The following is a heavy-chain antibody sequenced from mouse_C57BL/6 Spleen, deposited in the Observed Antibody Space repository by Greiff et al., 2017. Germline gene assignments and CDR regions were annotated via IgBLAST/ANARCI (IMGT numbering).Heavy chain of an antibody. CDR3: ARCGDYAMDY. V-gene: IGHV1-82*01. CDR2: IYPGDGDT. D-gene: IGHD1-1*02. Sequence: VQLQQSGPELVKPGASVKISCKASGYAFSSSWMNWVKQRPGKGLEWIGRIYPGDGDTNYKGKFKGKATLTADKSSSTAYMQLSSLTSEDSAVYFCARCGDYAMDYWGQGTSVTVSS. J-gene: IGHJ4*01. CDR1: GYAFSSSW.